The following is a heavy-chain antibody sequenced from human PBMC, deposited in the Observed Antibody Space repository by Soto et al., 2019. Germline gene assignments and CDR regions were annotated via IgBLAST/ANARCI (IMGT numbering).Heavy chain of an antibody. CDR2: IDPSDSYT. CDR1: GYSFTSYW. CDR3: ATRRIAAAHDYYYYGMDV. J-gene: IGHJ6*02. D-gene: IGHD6-13*01. V-gene: IGHV5-10-1*01. Sequence: PGESLKISCKGSGYSFTSYWISWVRQMPGKGLEWMGRIDPSDSYTNYSPSFQGHVTISADKSISTAYLQWSSLKASDTAMYYCATRRIAAAHDYYYYGMDVWGQGTTVTVSS.